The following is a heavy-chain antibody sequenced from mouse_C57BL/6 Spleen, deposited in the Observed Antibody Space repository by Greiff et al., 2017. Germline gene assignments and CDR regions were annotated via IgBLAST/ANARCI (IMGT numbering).Heavy chain of an antibody. V-gene: IGHV1-5*01. CDR2: IYPGNSDT. CDR1: GYTFTSYW. J-gene: IGHJ4*01. Sequence: VHVQQSGTVLARPGASVKMSCKTSGYTFTSYWMHWVKQRPGQGLEWIGAIYPGNSDTSYNQKFKGKAKLTAVTSASTAYMELSSLTNEDSAVYYCTREEYYGSSLYAMDDWGQGTSVTVSS. D-gene: IGHD1-1*01. CDR3: TREEYYGSSLYAMDD.